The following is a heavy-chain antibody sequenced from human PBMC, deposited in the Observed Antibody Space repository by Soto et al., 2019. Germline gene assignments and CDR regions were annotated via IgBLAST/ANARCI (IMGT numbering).Heavy chain of an antibody. D-gene: IGHD3-16*01. J-gene: IGHJ6*02. CDR1: GYSFTKYW. Sequence: GESLKISCKGSGYSFTKYWISWVRQMPGKGLEWMGRIDPSDSYINYSPSFQGHVTISADKSINTAYLQWSSLRASDTAIYYCARHYVCRGGDCYYYGMDVWGQGTTVTVSS. V-gene: IGHV5-10-1*01. CDR2: IDPSDSYI. CDR3: ARHYVCRGGDCYYYGMDV.